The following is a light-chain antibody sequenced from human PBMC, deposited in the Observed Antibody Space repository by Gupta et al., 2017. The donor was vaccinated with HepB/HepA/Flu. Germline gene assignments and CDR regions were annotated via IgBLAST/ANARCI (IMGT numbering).Light chain of an antibody. CDR3: QQYDNWPLT. CDR1: QHVGTN. Sequence: TQSPIILSVSPGDRVTLSCRASQHVGTNLAWYQQKGGQAPRLLVDGASSRATSIPARFIGSGSETEFSLIINSLQSEDFALYFCQQYDNWPLTFGGGTRVE. J-gene: IGKJ4*01. CDR2: GAS. V-gene: IGKV3-15*01.